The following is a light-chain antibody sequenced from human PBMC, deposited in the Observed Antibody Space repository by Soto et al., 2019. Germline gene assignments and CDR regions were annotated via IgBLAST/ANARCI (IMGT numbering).Light chain of an antibody. CDR3: LQYNTWPWT. J-gene: IGKJ4*01. Sequence: EVVMTQSPGTLSVSPGERVTISCRASQSVDTNVAWYQQKPGQGPRLLIYGASTRPTGFPVRFSGSGSGTEFTFTISSLQSEDAAIYYCLQYNTWPWTFGGGTKVEIK. CDR2: GAS. CDR1: QSVDTN. V-gene: IGKV3-15*01.